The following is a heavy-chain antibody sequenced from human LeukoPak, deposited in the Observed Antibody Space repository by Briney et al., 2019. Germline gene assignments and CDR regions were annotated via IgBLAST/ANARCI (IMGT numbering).Heavy chain of an antibody. D-gene: IGHD6-13*01. J-gene: IGHJ4*02. CDR1: GFTFSHAW. Sequence: GGSLRLSCAASGFTFSHAWINWVRQAPGKGLEWVGRIKSKTDGGTTDYAAPVKGRFTISRDDSKNTLYLQMNSLKTEDTAVYYCTTEGIAAAASFDYWGQGTLVTVSS. CDR2: IKSKTDGGTT. CDR3: TTEGIAAAASFDY. V-gene: IGHV3-15*01.